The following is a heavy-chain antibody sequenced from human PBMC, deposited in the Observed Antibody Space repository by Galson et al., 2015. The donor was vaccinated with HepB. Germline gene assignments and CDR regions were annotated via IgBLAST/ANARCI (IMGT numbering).Heavy chain of an antibody. D-gene: IGHD4-11*01. V-gene: IGHV3-7*01. CDR1: GFTVRSHY. CDR2: IKQDGSEK. Sequence: SLRLSCAVSGFTVRSHYMTWVRQAPGKGLEWVANIKQDGSEKYYVDSVKGRFTISRDNARNSLYLQINSLRAEDTAIYYCTRGQTTSEYWGQGTLVTVSS. CDR3: TRGQTTSEY. J-gene: IGHJ4*02.